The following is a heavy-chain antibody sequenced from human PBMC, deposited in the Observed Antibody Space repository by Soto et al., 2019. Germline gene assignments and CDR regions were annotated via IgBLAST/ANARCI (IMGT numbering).Heavy chain of an antibody. D-gene: IGHD2-21*01. Sequence: ASVKFSCKSSGYTFISHSITWVRQAPGQGLEWMGRISAYNGNTNYAQKLQGRVTMSTDASTNTAYMELRSLRSDDTAVYYCARGAFCGGAPGCRDMDVWGQGTTVTSP. CDR1: GYTFISHS. J-gene: IGHJ6*02. V-gene: IGHV1-18*01. CDR2: ISAYNGNT. CDR3: ARGAFCGGAPGCRDMDV.